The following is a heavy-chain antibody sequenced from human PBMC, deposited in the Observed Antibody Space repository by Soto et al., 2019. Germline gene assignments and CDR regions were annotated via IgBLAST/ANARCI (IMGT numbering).Heavy chain of an antibody. V-gene: IGHV4-39*01. CDR3: ARMGDFWSGPGELDP. CDR2: VYYNGFT. D-gene: IGHD3-3*01. J-gene: IGHJ5*02. Sequence: QLQLRESGPGLVKPSETLSLTCTVSGGSISSSSYYWAWNRQSPGKGLEWIGSVYYNGFTYYNPSLKSRVTISVDXSXXXXXXXLXSVTXAXXXXXYCARMGDFWSGPGELDPWGQGTLVTVSS. CDR1: GGSISSSSYY.